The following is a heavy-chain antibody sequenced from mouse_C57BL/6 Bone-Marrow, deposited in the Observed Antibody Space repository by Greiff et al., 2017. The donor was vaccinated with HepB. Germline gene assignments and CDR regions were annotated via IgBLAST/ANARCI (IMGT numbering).Heavy chain of an antibody. Sequence: EVQLQESGPGLVKPSQSLSLTCSATGYSITSGYYWNWIRQSPGNILEWMGYISYDGSNNYNPSLKNRITLTRDTSKNKFFLKLKSVTTEDTATYYCARDGCYYYGSSYVYWYFDGWGTGTTVTVSS. V-gene: IGHV3-6*01. J-gene: IGHJ1*03. CDR2: ISYDGSN. CDR1: GYSITSGYY. CDR3: ARDGCYYYGSSYVYWYFDG. D-gene: IGHD1-1*01.